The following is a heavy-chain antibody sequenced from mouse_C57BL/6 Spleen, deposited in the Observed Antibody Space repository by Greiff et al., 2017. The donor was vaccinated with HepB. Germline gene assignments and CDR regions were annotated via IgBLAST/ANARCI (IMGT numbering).Heavy chain of an antibody. Sequence: QVQLKESGAELVRPGASVKLSCKASGYTFTDYYINWVKQRPGQGLEWIARIYPGSGNTYYNEKFKGKATLTAEKSSSTAYMQLSSLTSEDSAVYFCARGFYSYYAMDYWGQGTSVTVSS. J-gene: IGHJ4*01. CDR2: IYPGSGNT. CDR1: GYTFTDYY. V-gene: IGHV1-76*01. D-gene: IGHD1-1*01. CDR3: ARGFYSYYAMDY.